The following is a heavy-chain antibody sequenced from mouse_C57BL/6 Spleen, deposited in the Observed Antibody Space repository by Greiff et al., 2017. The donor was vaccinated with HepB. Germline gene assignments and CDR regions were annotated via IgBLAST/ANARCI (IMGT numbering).Heavy chain of an antibody. Sequence: VQLQQSGPELVKPGASVKLSCKASGYTFTSYDINWVKQRPGQGLEWIGWIYPRDGSTKYNEKFKGKATLTVDTSSSTAYMELNSLTSDDSAVYFCAREGEITTVVATGGDYAMDYWGQGTSVTVSS. CDR2: IYPRDGST. CDR3: AREGEITTVVATGGDYAMDY. J-gene: IGHJ4*01. CDR1: GYTFTSYD. V-gene: IGHV1-85*01. D-gene: IGHD1-1*01.